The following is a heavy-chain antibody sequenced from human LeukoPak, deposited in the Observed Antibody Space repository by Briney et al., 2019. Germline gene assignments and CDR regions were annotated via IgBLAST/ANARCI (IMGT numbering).Heavy chain of an antibody. CDR2: ISSRSSTI. Sequence: GGSLRLSCAASGFTFSSYSMNWVRQAPGKGLEWVSYISSRSSTIYYADSVKGRFTISRDNAKNSLYLQMNSLRAEDTAVYYCAREGGITMVRGVFYGMDVWGQGTTVTVSS. V-gene: IGHV3-48*04. J-gene: IGHJ6*02. D-gene: IGHD3-10*01. CDR1: GFTFSSYS. CDR3: AREGGITMVRGVFYGMDV.